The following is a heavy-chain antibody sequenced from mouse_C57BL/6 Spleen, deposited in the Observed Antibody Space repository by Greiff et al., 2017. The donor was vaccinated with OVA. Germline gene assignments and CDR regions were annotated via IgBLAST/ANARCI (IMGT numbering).Heavy chain of an antibody. CDR1: GFTFSSYA. CDR2: ISDGGSYT. CDR3: ARAPYDYDEDYYAMDY. J-gene: IGHJ4*01. Sequence: DVMLVESGGGLVKPGGSLKLSCAASGFTFSSYAMSWVRQTPEKRLEWVATISDGGSYTYYPDNVKGRFTISRDNAKNNLYLQMSHLKSEDTAMYYCARAPYDYDEDYYAMDYWGQGTSVTVSS. D-gene: IGHD2-4*01. V-gene: IGHV5-4*03.